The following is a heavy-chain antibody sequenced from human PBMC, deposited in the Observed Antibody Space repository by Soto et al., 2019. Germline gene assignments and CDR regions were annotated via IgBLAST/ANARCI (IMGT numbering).Heavy chain of an antibody. J-gene: IGHJ4*02. V-gene: IGHV3-33*01. CDR3: ARQSLGNIRLRGFDY. Sequence: QVQLVESGGGVVQPGRSLRLSCAASGFTFSSYGMHWVRQAPGKELERVAVIWYNGSEKYYADSVRGRFTISRDNSKNTLYLQMNSLRAEDTAVYYCARQSLGNIRLRGFDYWGQGALVTVSS. CDR2: IWYNGSEK. D-gene: IGHD1-1*01. CDR1: GFTFSSYG.